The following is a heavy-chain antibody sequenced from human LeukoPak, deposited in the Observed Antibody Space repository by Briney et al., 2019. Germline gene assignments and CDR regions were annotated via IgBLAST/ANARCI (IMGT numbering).Heavy chain of an antibody. J-gene: IGHJ4*02. D-gene: IGHD6-13*01. CDR3: AKDRDSSSSGIDY. Sequence: GRPLRLSCAASGFTFDDYAMHWVRQAPGKGLEWVSGISWNSGSIGYADSVKGRFTISRDNAKNSLYLQMNSLRAEDMVLYYCAKDRDSSSSGIDYWGQGTLVTVSS. V-gene: IGHV3-9*03. CDR2: ISWNSGSI. CDR1: GFTFDDYA.